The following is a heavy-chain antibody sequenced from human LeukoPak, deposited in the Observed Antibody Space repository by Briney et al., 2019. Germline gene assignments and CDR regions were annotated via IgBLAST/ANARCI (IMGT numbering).Heavy chain of an antibody. Sequence: SETLSPTCAVYGGSFSGYYWSWIRQPPGKGLEWIGEINHSGSTNYNPSLKSRVTISVDTSKNQFSLKLSSVTAADTAVYYCARGIFGYSYGYDPRAYYFDYWGQGTLVTASS. J-gene: IGHJ4*02. CDR3: ARGIFGYSYGYDPRAYYFDY. CDR1: GGSFSGYY. D-gene: IGHD5-18*01. CDR2: INHSGST. V-gene: IGHV4-34*01.